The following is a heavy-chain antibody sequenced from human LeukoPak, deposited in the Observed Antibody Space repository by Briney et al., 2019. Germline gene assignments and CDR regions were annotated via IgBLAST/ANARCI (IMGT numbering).Heavy chain of an antibody. J-gene: IGHJ4*02. Sequence: SETLSLTCAVYGGSFSGYYRSWIRQPPGKGLEWIGEINHSGSTNYNPSLKSRVTISVDTSKNQFSLKLSSVTAADTAVYYCARRLITMIVVVIAVPYFDYWGQGTLVTVSS. CDR3: ARRLITMIVVVIAVPYFDY. V-gene: IGHV4-34*01. D-gene: IGHD3-22*01. CDR2: INHSGST. CDR1: GGSFSGYY.